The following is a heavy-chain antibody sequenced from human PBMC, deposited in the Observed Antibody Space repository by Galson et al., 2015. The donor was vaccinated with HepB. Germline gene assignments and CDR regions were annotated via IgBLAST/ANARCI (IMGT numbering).Heavy chain of an antibody. D-gene: IGHD6-19*01. Sequence: QSGAEVKKPGESLRISCKGSGYSFTNYWINWVRQMPGKGLEWMGRIDPSDSHINYSPSFQGHVTISVDKSISTAYLQWGSLEASDTAMYYCARRGSSGWRTFDLWGRGTLVTVSS. J-gene: IGHJ2*01. CDR2: IDPSDSHI. CDR1: GYSFTNYW. V-gene: IGHV5-10-1*01. CDR3: ARRGSSGWRTFDL.